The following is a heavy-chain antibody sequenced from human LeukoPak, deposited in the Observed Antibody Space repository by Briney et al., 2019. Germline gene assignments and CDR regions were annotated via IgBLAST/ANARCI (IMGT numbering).Heavy chain of an antibody. D-gene: IGHD4-17*01. V-gene: IGHV4-59*01. CDR3: ARVPHFGDYGWFDP. Sequence: SETLSLTCTVSGGSISNYYWSWIRQPPGKGLEWIGYIYNSGITKYNPSLKSRVTISVDTSKNQVSLNLSSVTTADTAVYYCARVPHFGDYGWFDPWGQGTLVTVSS. J-gene: IGHJ5*02. CDR2: IYNSGIT. CDR1: GGSISNYY.